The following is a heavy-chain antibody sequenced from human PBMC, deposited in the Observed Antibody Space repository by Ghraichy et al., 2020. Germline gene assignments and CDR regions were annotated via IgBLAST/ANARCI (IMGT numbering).Heavy chain of an antibody. V-gene: IGHV4-34*01. CDR1: GGSFSGYY. J-gene: IGHJ6*02. D-gene: IGHD6-13*01. CDR2: INQSGST. Sequence: SETLSLTCAVYGGSFSGYYWSWIRQPPGKGLEWIGEINQSGSTNYNPSLKSRVTISVDTSKNQFSLKLSSVTAADTAVYYCARVSSPGIAAAGGARRYYYYYGMDVWGQGTTVTVSS. CDR3: ARVSSPGIAAAGGARRYYYYYGMDV.